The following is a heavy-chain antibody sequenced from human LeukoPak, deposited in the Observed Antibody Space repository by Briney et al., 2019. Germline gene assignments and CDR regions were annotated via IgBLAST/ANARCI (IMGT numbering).Heavy chain of an antibody. D-gene: IGHD1-26*01. CDR2: ISGTGGST. V-gene: IGHV3-23*01. CDR3: ARDTQIRVGATHFDY. CDR1: GFTFSSYA. Sequence: AGGSLRLSCAASGFTFSSYAMSWVRQAPGKGLEWVSAISGTGGSTYYADSVKGRFTISRDNSKNTLYLQMNSLRAEGTAVYYCARDTQIRVGATHFDYWGQGTLVTVSS. J-gene: IGHJ4*02.